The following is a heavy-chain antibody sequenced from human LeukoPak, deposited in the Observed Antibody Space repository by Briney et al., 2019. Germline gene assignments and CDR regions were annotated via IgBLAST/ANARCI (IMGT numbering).Heavy chain of an antibody. Sequence: SETLSLTCTVSGGSISNYYWNGIRQPPGEGLGWIGYIYYTGSTNYNPSLKSRVTMSVHTSKNQSFLNLKSVTPEDTAVYYCARNLMPEQLVLNFWGQGTLLTVPS. CDR3: ARNLMPEQLVLNF. J-gene: IGHJ4*02. V-gene: IGHV4-59*01. CDR1: GGSISNYY. D-gene: IGHD6-13*01. CDR2: IYYTGST.